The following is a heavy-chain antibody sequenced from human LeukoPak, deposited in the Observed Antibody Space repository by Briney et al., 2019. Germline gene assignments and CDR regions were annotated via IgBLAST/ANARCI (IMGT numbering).Heavy chain of an antibody. V-gene: IGHV3-48*03. CDR3: AYGSGSRRGYYYGMDV. CDR1: GFTFSSYE. Sequence: GGSLRLSCAASGFTFSSYEMNWARQAPGEGLEWVSYISSSGSTIYYADSVKGRFTISRGNAKNSLYLQMNSLRAEDTAVYYCAYGSGSRRGYYYGMDVWGQGTTVTVSS. CDR2: ISSSGSTI. J-gene: IGHJ6*02. D-gene: IGHD3-10*01.